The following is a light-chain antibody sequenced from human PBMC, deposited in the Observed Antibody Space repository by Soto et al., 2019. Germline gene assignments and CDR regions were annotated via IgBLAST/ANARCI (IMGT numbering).Light chain of an antibody. V-gene: IGLV1-44*01. CDR3: AAWDDSLNGV. CDR2: DKN. J-gene: IGLJ2*01. CDR1: SSNVGSHT. Sequence: QSVLTQPPSASGTPGQRVTISCSGSSSNVGSHTVNWYQQVPGTAPKLLIYDKNRRPSGVPDRFSGSKSATSASLAISGLQSDDEADYYCAAWDDSLNGVFGGGTKLTVL.